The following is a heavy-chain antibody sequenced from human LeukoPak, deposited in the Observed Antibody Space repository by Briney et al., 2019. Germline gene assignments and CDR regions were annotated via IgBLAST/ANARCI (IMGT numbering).Heavy chain of an antibody. CDR1: GGSISGSSYY. D-gene: IGHD4-23*01. Sequence: PSETLSLTCSVSGGSISGSSYYWGWIRQPPGKGLEWIGSIYYSGTTYYNPSLKGRLTISEDTSTNQFSLQLGSMTAADMAVYYCARHGNSFYFDYWGQGTLVTASS. CDR2: IYYSGTT. V-gene: IGHV4-39*01. J-gene: IGHJ4*02. CDR3: ARHGNSFYFDY.